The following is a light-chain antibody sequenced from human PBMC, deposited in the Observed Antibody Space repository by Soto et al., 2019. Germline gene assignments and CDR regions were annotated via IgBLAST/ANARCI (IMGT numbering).Light chain of an antibody. CDR1: SSDVGAYKY. Sequence: QSVLTQPPSASGSPGQSVTISCTGTSSDVGAYKYVSWYQQHPGKAPKLMIYEVTKRPSWVPGRFSGSKSGNTASLTVSGLQAEDEADYYCSSYAGNNNFVVFGGGTKLTVL. CDR2: EVT. CDR3: SSYAGNNNFVV. V-gene: IGLV2-8*01. J-gene: IGLJ2*01.